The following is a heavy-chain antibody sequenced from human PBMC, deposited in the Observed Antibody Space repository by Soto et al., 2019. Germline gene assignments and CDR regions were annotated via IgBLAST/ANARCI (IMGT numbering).Heavy chain of an antibody. J-gene: IGHJ6*02. Sequence: SETLFLTCSVSGYSVTSSDYYWAWIRQPPGKGLEWIGSMFYSGLTYYNPSLKSRVTLSVDTSKNQFSVRLNSVTAADTAVYYCAPLSVSLSGPYGIHVWGQGTTVTVSS. CDR1: GYSVTSSDYY. V-gene: IGHV4-39*01. CDR2: MFYSGLT. CDR3: APLSVSLSGPYGIHV. D-gene: IGHD2-15*01.